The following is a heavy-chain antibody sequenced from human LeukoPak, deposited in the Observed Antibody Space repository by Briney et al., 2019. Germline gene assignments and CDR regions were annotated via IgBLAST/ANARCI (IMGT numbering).Heavy chain of an antibody. CDR1: GGSFSGYY. D-gene: IGHD3-22*01. V-gene: IGHV4-59*10. Sequence: SETLSLTCAVYGGSFSGYYWSWIRQPAGKGLEWIGRIYTSGSTNYNPSLKSRVTMSVDTSKNQFSLKLSSVTAADTAVYYCARVDYDSSGYSDYWGQGTLVTVSS. CDR3: ARVDYDSSGYSDY. CDR2: IYTSGST. J-gene: IGHJ4*02.